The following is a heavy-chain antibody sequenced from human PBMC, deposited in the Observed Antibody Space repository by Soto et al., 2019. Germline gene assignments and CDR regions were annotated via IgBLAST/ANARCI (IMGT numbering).Heavy chain of an antibody. CDR3: ARDGTVTRRRYGMDV. CDR2: ISYDGSNK. J-gene: IGHJ6*02. D-gene: IGHD4-17*01. Sequence: QVQLVESGGGVVQPGRSLRLSCAASGFTFSSYAMHWVRQAPGKGLEWVAVISYDGSNKYYADSVKGRFTISRDNSKNTLYLQMNSLRAEDTAVYYCARDGTVTRRRYGMDVWGQGTTVTVSS. V-gene: IGHV3-30-3*01. CDR1: GFTFSSYA.